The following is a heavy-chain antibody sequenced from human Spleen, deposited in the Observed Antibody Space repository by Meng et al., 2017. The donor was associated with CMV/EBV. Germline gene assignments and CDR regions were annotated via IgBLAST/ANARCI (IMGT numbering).Heavy chain of an antibody. CDR3: ARGRFLESLIDFGY. CDR1: GYTFSNYY. V-gene: IGHV1-2*02. J-gene: IGHJ4*02. CDR2: INPDSDDT. D-gene: IGHD3-3*01. Sequence: SGYTFSNYYMHWVRQAPGQGLEWMGWINPDSDDTNYAQKFQGRVTMTRDTSISTAYMELTRLRSDDTAVYYCARGRFLESLIDFGYWGQGTLVTVSS.